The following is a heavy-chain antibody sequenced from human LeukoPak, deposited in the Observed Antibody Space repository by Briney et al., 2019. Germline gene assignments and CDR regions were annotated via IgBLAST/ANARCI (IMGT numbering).Heavy chain of an antibody. J-gene: IGHJ4*02. Sequence: EGSLRLSCAASGFTFSSYSMNWVRQAPGKGLEWVSSISSSSSYIYYADSVKGRFTISRDNAKNSLYLQMNSLRAEDTAVYYCARDTAYCGGDCRSDYWGQGTLVTVSS. CDR1: GFTFSSYS. D-gene: IGHD2-21*02. V-gene: IGHV3-21*01. CDR2: ISSSSSYI. CDR3: ARDTAYCGGDCRSDY.